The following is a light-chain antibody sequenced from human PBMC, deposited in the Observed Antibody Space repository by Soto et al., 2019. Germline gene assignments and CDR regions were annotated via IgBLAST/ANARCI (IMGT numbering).Light chain of an antibody. J-gene: IGKJ4*01. Sequence: DIQMTQSPSTLSGSVGDRVTITCRASQSISSYLNLYQQKPGKAPKLLIYAASSLQSGVPSRFSGSGSGTDFTLTISSLQPEDFATYYCQQSYSTPHTFGGGTKVDIK. CDR1: QSISSY. CDR2: AAS. CDR3: QQSYSTPHT. V-gene: IGKV1-39*01.